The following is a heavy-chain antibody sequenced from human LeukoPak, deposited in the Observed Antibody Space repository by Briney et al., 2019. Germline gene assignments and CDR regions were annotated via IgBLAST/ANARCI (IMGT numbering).Heavy chain of an antibody. CDR3: ARVVGGSSWYYFDY. CDR1: GFTFSSYS. J-gene: IGHJ4*02. D-gene: IGHD6-13*01. CDR2: ISSSSSYI. V-gene: IGHV3-21*01. Sequence: GGSLRLSCAASGFTFSSYSMNWVRQAPGKGLEWVSSISSSSSYIYYADSVKGRFTISRDNAKNSLYLQMNSPRAEDTAVYYCARVVGGSSWYYFDYWGQGTLVTVSS.